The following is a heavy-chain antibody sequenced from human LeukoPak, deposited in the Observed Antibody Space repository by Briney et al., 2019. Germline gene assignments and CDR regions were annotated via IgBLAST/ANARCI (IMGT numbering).Heavy chain of an antibody. D-gene: IGHD6-13*01. J-gene: IGHJ4*02. Sequence: PGGSLRLSCGASGFTFSDYYMSWIRQAPGKGLEWVAFIGYDGSNKNYADSVKGRFTISRDNSKNTLYLQMNSLRAEDTAVYYCAKEQTSSWYVDWGQGTLVTVPS. CDR3: AKEQTSSWYVD. CDR2: IGYDGSNK. V-gene: IGHV3-30*02. CDR1: GFTFSDYY.